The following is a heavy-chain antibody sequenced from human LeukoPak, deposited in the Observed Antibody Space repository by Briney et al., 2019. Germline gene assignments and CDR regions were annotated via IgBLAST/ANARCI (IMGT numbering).Heavy chain of an antibody. CDR3: AELGITMIGGV. CDR2: INGNGGST. Sequence: GGSLRLSCAASGFTFSSYSMNWVRQAPGKGLEWVSSINGNGGSTYYADSVKGRFTISRDNSKSTLYLQMNRLRAEDTAVYYCAELGITMIGGVWGKGTTVTISS. CDR1: GFTFSSYS. D-gene: IGHD3-10*02. J-gene: IGHJ6*04. V-gene: IGHV3-23*01.